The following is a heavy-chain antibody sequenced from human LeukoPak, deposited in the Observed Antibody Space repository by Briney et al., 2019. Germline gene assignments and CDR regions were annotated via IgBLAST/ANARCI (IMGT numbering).Heavy chain of an antibody. CDR2: IKQDGSQK. D-gene: IGHD6-6*01. CDR1: GFTFSSYW. Sequence: GSLRLSCAASGFTFSSYWMSWVRQAPGKGLEWVANIKQDGSQKYYVDSVKGRFTISRDNANNLLYLQMNSPRAEDTAVYYCARESFAARWDWGQGTLVTVSS. J-gene: IGHJ4*02. V-gene: IGHV3-7*01. CDR3: ARESFAARWD.